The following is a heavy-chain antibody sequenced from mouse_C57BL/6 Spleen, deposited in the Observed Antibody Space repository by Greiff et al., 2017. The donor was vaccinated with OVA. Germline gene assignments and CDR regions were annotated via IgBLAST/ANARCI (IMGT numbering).Heavy chain of an antibody. D-gene: IGHD2-5*01. J-gene: IGHJ1*03. CDR3: ARDTSYYSNYFDV. Sequence: EVMLVESGGGLVKPGGSLKLSCAASGFTFSDYGMHWVRQAPEKGLEWVAYISSGSSTIYYADTVKGRFTISRDNAKNTLFLQMTSLRSEDTAMYYCARDTSYYSNYFDVWGTGTTVTVSS. V-gene: IGHV5-17*01. CDR2: ISSGSSTI. CDR1: GFTFSDYG.